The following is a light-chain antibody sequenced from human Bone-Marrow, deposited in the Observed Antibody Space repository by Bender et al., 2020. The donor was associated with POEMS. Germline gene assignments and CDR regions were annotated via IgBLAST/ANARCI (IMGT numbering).Light chain of an antibody. Sequence: YDLSQPLSVSVSPGQTARIICSGDVLSKQYGFWYQQKPGQAPVLVIYKDSERDAGKSERFSGSRAGTTVTLPISGGKAGGGAEYYCQSAGISGNYVLFGGGTKLTVL. CDR1: VLSKQY. CDR2: KDS. CDR3: QSAGISGNYVL. J-gene: IGLJ3*02. V-gene: IGLV3-25*03.